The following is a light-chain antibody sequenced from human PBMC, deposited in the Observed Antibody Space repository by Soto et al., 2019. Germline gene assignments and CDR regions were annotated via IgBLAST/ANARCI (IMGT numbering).Light chain of an antibody. Sequence: QSVLTQPPSASGSPGQSVTISCTGTSSDAGGYKYVSWYQQHPGKAPKLVIYEVSKRPSGVPDRFSGSKSGNTASLTVSGLQAEDEADYYCSSYAGSNNLYVFGTGTKLTVL. CDR2: EVS. CDR1: SSDAGGYKY. CDR3: SSYAGSNNLYV. J-gene: IGLJ1*01. V-gene: IGLV2-8*01.